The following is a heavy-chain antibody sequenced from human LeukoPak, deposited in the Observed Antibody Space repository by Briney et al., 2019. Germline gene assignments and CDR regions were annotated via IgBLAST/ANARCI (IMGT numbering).Heavy chain of an antibody. Sequence: GGSLRLSCAASGFTFSSYAMSWVRQAPGEGVEWISVISGSGSNTYYADSVKGRFTISRDNSKNTLYLQTNSLRAEDTAVYYCAKNPPDDIPTYGHYFDYWGQGTLVTVSS. CDR3: AKNPPDDIPTYGHYFDY. V-gene: IGHV3-23*01. CDR1: GFTFSSYA. CDR2: ISGSGSNT. J-gene: IGHJ4*02. D-gene: IGHD3-9*01.